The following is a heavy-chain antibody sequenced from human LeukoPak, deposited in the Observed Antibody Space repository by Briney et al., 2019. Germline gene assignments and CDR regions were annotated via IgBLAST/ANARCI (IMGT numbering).Heavy chain of an antibody. V-gene: IGHV4-59*01. Sequence: PSETLSLTCTVSGRSISSYYWSWIRQPPGKGLEWIGYIYYSGSTNYNPSLKSRVTISVDTSKNQFSLKLSSVTAADTAVYYCARGVGGSSYWGQGALVTVSS. CDR3: ARGVGGSSY. CDR1: GRSISSYY. D-gene: IGHD1-26*01. CDR2: IYYSGST. J-gene: IGHJ4*02.